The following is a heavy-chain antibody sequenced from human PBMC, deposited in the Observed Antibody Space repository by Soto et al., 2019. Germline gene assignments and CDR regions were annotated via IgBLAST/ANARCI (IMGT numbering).Heavy chain of an antibody. CDR1: GGSISSGGYS. Sequence: QLQLQESGSGLVKPSETLSLTCAVSGGSISSGGYSWSWIRQPPGKGLEWIGYIYHGESTYYNPSLKSRVTISVDRSKNQFSLKLSSVTAADTAVYYCARAEGGIFDYWGQGTLVTVSS. V-gene: IGHV4-30-2*01. CDR2: IYHGEST. J-gene: IGHJ4*02. CDR3: ARAEGGIFDY.